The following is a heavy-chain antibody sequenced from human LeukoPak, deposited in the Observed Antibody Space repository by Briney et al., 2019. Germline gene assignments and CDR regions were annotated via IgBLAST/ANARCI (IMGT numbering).Heavy chain of an antibody. CDR1: GGSISNYY. CDR2: IYYSGST. J-gene: IGHJ4*02. V-gene: IGHV4-59*01. Sequence: PSETLSLTCTVSGGSISNYYWSWIRQPPGKGLEWIGYIYYSGSTNYNPSLKSRVTISVDTSKNQFSLKLSSVTAADTAVYYCAKYRQSAYYFDYWGQGTLVTVSS. CDR3: AKYRQSAYYFDY. D-gene: IGHD2/OR15-2a*01.